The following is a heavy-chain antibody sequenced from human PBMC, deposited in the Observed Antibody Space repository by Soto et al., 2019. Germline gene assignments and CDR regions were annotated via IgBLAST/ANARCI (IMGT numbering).Heavy chain of an antibody. CDR1: GFTFSSYA. V-gene: IGHV3-30-3*01. CDR2: ISYDGSNK. D-gene: IGHD3-22*01. J-gene: IGHJ4*02. Sequence: GVSLRLSCAASGFTFSSYAMHWVRQAPGKGLEWVAVISYDGSNKYYADSVKGRFTISRDNSKNTLYLQMNSLRAEDTAVYYCARDPLPLKPHSSGYFDYWGQGTLVTVSS. CDR3: ARDPLPLKPHSSGYFDY.